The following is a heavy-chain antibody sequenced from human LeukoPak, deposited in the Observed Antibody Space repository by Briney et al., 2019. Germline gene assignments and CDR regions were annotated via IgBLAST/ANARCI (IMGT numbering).Heavy chain of an antibody. CDR2: ISYDGRNK. Sequence: PGRSLRLSCAASGFTFSSYGMHWVRQAPGKGLEWVAVISYDGRNKYYADSVKGRFTISRDNSKNTLSVQMNSLRAEDTAVYYCAKQLGYCSDGSCYFPYWGQGTLVTVSS. V-gene: IGHV3-30*18. D-gene: IGHD2-15*01. J-gene: IGHJ4*02. CDR1: GFTFSSYG. CDR3: AKQLGYCSDGSCYFPY.